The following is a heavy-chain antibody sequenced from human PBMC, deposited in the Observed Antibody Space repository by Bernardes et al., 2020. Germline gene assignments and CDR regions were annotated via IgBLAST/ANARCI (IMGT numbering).Heavy chain of an antibody. Sequence: GGSLRLSCAASGFTFDDYAMHWVRQAPGKGLEWVSGISWNSGSIGYADSVKGRFTISRDNAKNSLYLQMNSLRAEDTALYYCAKDALRYFDWLHTFDYWGQGTLVTVSS. D-gene: IGHD3-9*01. CDR1: GFTFDDYA. V-gene: IGHV3-9*01. CDR3: AKDALRYFDWLHTFDY. CDR2: ISWNSGSI. J-gene: IGHJ4*02.